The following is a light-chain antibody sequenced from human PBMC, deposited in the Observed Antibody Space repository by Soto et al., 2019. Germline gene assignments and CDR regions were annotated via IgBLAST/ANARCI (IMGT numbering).Light chain of an antibody. J-gene: IGKJ1*01. Sequence: DIQLTQSPSFLSASVGDRVTITCRASQGISSYLAWYQQKPGKAPKLLIYGASTLQNGVPSTFSGSGSGTEFTLTISSLQPEDFATYYRQQLNSYPRTFGQGTKVDIK. V-gene: IGKV1-9*01. CDR1: QGISSY. CDR3: QQLNSYPRT. CDR2: GAS.